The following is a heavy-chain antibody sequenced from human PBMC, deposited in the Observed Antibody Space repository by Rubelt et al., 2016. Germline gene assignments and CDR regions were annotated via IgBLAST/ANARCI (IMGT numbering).Heavy chain of an antibody. CDR3: AQALDGADWNSRRYDP. Sequence: QITLKESGPTLVKPTQTLTLTCTFSGLSLTSRPEGVGWIRQPPGKALEWLAVIYWDDDKRYSPSLKNRLTITKDTSKKQVAMTMTNMDPVDTATYYCAQALDGADWNSRRYDPWGQGILVTVSS. CDR1: GLSLTSRPEG. D-gene: IGHD1-7*01. CDR2: IYWDDDK. V-gene: IGHV2-5*02. J-gene: IGHJ5*02.